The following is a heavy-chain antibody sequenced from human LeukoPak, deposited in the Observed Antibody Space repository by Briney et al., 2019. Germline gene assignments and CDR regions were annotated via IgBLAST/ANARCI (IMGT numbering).Heavy chain of an antibody. Sequence: SETLSLTCTVSGGSIRSYYWSWIRQPPGKGLEWIGYIYYSGSTNYNPSLKSRVTISVDTSKNQFSLKLSSVTAADTAVYYCAASSGYYRRFDYWGQGTLVTVSS. J-gene: IGHJ4*02. CDR3: AASSGYYRRFDY. CDR2: IYYSGST. V-gene: IGHV4-59*01. D-gene: IGHD3-22*01. CDR1: GGSIRSYY.